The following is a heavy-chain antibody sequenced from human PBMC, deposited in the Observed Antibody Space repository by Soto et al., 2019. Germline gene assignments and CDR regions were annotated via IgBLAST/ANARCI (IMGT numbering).Heavy chain of an antibody. D-gene: IGHD1-1*01. CDR2: INPSGGST. CDR3: VIFSHDLAY. CDR1: GYTFTNYY. Sequence: ASVKVSCKASGYTFTNYYIHWVRQAPGQGLEWMGVINPSGGSTNYAQKFQGRVTMTRDTSTSTVYMELSSLRSDDTAVYYSVIFSHDLAYWGQGTLVTVSS. J-gene: IGHJ4*02. V-gene: IGHV1-46*03.